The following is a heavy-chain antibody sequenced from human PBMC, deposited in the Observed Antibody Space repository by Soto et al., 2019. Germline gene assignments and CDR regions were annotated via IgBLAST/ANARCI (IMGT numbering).Heavy chain of an antibody. D-gene: IGHD3-16*01. CDR3: AEGGRGFGFYGMDV. V-gene: IGHV3-9*01. CDR2: ISWNSGSI. Sequence: EVQLVESGGGLVQPGRSLRLSCAASGFTFDDYAMHWVRQAPGKGLEWVSGISWNSGSIGYADSVKGRFTISRDNAKNSLYLQMNSLRAEDTALYYCAEGGRGFGFYGMDVWGQGTTVTVSS. J-gene: IGHJ6*02. CDR1: GFTFDDYA.